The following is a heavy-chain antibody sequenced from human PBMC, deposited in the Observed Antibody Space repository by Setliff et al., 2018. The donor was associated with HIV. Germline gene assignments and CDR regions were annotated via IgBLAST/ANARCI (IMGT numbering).Heavy chain of an antibody. Sequence: SETLSLTCAVSGYSISSGYHWGWIRQPPGKGLEWIGSIYHSGSTYYNPSLKSRVTISVDTSKNQFSLKLSSVTAADTAVYYCARRPYYYGSGSYVYYGMDVWG. J-gene: IGHJ6*01. CDR3: ARRPYYYGSGSYVYYGMDV. CDR1: GYSISSGYH. D-gene: IGHD3-10*01. CDR2: IYHSGST. V-gene: IGHV4-38-2*01.